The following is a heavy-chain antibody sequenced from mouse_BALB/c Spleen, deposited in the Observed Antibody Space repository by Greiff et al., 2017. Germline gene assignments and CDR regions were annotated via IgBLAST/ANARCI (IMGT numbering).Heavy chain of an antibody. CDR2: ISSGSSTI. CDR3: ARNGLFDY. CDR1: GFTFSSFG. V-gene: IGHV5-17*02. J-gene: IGHJ2*01. Sequence: EVQLVESGGGLVQPGGSRKLSCAASGFTFSSFGMHWVRQAPEKGLEWVAYISSGSSTIYYADTVKGRFTISRDNPKNTLFLQMTSLRSEDTAMYYCARNGLFDYWGQGTTLTVSS.